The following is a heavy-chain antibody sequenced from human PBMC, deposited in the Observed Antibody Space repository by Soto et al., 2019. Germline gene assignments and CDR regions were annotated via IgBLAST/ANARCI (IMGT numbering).Heavy chain of an antibody. J-gene: IGHJ6*02. CDR1: GYTFTSYG. V-gene: IGHV1-18*01. CDR3: ARAGSGYYDSSGDHV. Sequence: ASVKVSCKASGYTFTSYGISWVRQATGQGLEWMGWISAYNGNTNYAQKLQGRVTMTTDTSTSTAYMELRSLRSDDTAVYYCARAGSGYYDSSGDHVWGQGTTVTVSS. CDR2: ISAYNGNT. D-gene: IGHD3-22*01.